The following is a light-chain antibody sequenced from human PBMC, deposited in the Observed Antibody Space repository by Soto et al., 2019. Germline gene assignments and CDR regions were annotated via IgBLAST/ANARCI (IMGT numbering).Light chain of an antibody. CDR1: QSVSSY. CDR2: DVS. CDR3: QQRYNWLFT. V-gene: IGKV3-11*01. J-gene: IGKJ3*01. Sequence: EIVLTQSPATLSLSPGERATLSCRTSQSVSSYLSGYQQKPGHDPSLLLYDVSNRASGIPARFSGSGSGTDFTLTIRRLEHEDFAVYYCQQRYNWLFTFGPGTKVDIK.